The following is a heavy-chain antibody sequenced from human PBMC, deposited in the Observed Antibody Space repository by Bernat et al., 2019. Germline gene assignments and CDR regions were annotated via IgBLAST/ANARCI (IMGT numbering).Heavy chain of an antibody. CDR1: GGSISSSSYY. Sequence: LLQESGPGLVKPSETLSLTCTVSGGSISSSSYYWGWIRQPPGKGLEWIGSIYYSGSTYYNPSLKSRVTISVDTSKNQFSLKLSSVTAADTAVYYCARQSKIVVVTYYYYGMDVWGQGTTVTVSS. D-gene: IGHD3-22*01. CDR3: ARQSKIVVVTYYYYGMDV. CDR2: IYYSGST. V-gene: IGHV4-39*01. J-gene: IGHJ6*02.